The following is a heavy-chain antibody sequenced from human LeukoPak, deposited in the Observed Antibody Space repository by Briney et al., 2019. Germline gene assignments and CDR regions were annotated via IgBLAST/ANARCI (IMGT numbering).Heavy chain of an antibody. Sequence: GSLRLSCAASGFIFKNHAMSWVRQAPGKGLEWVSATSGSGGTKFYADSVKGRLTISRDNSKDTLYLQMNSLRAEDTATYFCAKFPSYDSSGHDGFDVWGQGTRVTVSS. CDR3: AKFPSYDSSGHDGFDV. CDR2: TSGSGGTK. D-gene: IGHD3-22*01. CDR1: GFIFKNHA. J-gene: IGHJ3*01. V-gene: IGHV3-23*01.